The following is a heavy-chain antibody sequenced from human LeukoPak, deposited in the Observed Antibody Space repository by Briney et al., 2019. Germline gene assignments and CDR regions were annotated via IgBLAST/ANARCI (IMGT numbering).Heavy chain of an antibody. CDR3: AIGITGYYAGTDY. V-gene: IGHV1-69*05. J-gene: IGHJ4*02. CDR2: ITPIFGTA. D-gene: IGHD3-9*01. CDR1: GGTFSSHG. Sequence: SVKVSCKASGGTFSSHGISWVRQAPGQGLEWMGGITPIFGTANYPQKFQGRVTITTDETTSTAYMEVSSLRSEDTAVYYCAIGITGYYAGTDYWGQGTLVTVSS.